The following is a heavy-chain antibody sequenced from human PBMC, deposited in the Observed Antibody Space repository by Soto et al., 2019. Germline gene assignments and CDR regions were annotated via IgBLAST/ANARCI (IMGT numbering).Heavy chain of an antibody. CDR3: AKDLFTGPDY. J-gene: IGHJ4*02. CDR2: ISYDGSNK. CDR1: GFTFSSYG. Sequence: GGSLILSCAASGFTFSSYGMHWVRQAPGKGLEWVAVISYDGSNKYYADSVKGRFTISRDNSKNTLYLQMNSLRAEDTAVYYCAKDLFTGPDYWGQGTLVTVSS. D-gene: IGHD3-16*01. V-gene: IGHV3-30*18.